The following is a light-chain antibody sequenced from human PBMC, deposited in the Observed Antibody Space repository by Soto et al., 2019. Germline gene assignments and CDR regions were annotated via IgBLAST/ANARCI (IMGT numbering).Light chain of an antibody. V-gene: IGKV1-33*01. CDR2: DAS. CDR1: QNINNY. CDR3: QQYENLPT. J-gene: IGKJ5*01. Sequence: QVTLSPSSLSASKGVRATITCQASQNINNYLNWYQQKPGRAPKLLIYDASNLEAGVPSRFRGSGSGTDFTFTISRLQPEDIATYYCQQYENLPTFGQGTLLEI.